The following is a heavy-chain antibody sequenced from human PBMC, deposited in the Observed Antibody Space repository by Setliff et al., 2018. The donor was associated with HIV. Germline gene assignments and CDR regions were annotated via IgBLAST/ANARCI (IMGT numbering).Heavy chain of an antibody. CDR2: IRYDGSNK. Sequence: GGSLRLSCAASGFTFSSYGMHWVRQAPGKGLEWVAFIRYDGSNKYYADSAKGRFIISRDDSKNTLYLQMNSLRSEDTAVYYCVTGVGTSSVDYWGQGTMFTVSS. V-gene: IGHV3-30*02. D-gene: IGHD3-22*01. J-gene: IGHJ4*02. CDR1: GFTFSSYG. CDR3: VTGVGTSSVDY.